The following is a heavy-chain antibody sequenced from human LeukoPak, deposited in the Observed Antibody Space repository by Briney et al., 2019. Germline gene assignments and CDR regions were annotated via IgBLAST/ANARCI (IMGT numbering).Heavy chain of an antibody. V-gene: IGHV3-53*01. CDR2: LYGGGIT. D-gene: IGHD3-22*01. J-gene: IGHJ4*02. Sequence: GGSLRLSCAASGFTVSSNYMIWVRQAPGKGLEWVSILYGGGITYYADSVRGRFTISRDNSKNTLYLQTNSLRAEDTAVYYCARESSGRPPVRYWGQGTLVTVSS. CDR1: GFTVSSNY. CDR3: ARESSGRPPVRY.